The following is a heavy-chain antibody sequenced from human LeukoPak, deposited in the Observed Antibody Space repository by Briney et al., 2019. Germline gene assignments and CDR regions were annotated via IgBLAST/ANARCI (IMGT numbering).Heavy chain of an antibody. D-gene: IGHD3-10*01. V-gene: IGHV4-59*01. CDR3: ARESTYYYGSGRDYFDY. CDR1: GGSITGFY. Sequence: SETLSLTCTVSGGSITGFYWTWLRQPPGKGLDWIGYIYSSGSTNYNPSLKSRVAISVDTSKNQFSLKLSSVTAADTAVYYCARESTYYYGSGRDYFDYWGQGTLVTVSS. J-gene: IGHJ4*02. CDR2: IYSSGST.